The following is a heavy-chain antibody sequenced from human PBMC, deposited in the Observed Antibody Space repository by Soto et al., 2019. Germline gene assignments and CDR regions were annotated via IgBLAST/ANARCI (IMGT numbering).Heavy chain of an antibody. D-gene: IGHD6-19*01. J-gene: IGHJ6*02. CDR3: AKVRYSSPMGYYYGMDV. CDR2: IIPIFGTA. Sequence: QAQLEQSGGEVKKPGSSVKVSCKASRVAFSKFIVTWVRQAPGLGLEWVGGIIPIFGTANYARKFQGRVTITAEESTSTSYMEVNNLRSEDTAVYYCAKVRYSSPMGYYYGMDVWGQGTTVTVSS. V-gene: IGHV1-69*01. CDR1: RVAFSKFI.